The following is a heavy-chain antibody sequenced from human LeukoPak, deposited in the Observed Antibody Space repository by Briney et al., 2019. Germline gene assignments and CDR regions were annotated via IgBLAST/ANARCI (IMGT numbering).Heavy chain of an antibody. CDR1: GGSISSGGYY. J-gene: IGHJ4*02. D-gene: IGHD2-2*02. CDR3: ARGPFIVVVPAAISD. Sequence: SQTLSLTCTVSGGSISSGGYYWSWIRQHPGKGLEWIGYIYYSGSTYYNPSLKSRVTISVDTSKNQFSLKLSSVTAADTAVYYCARGPFIVVVPAAISDWGQGTLVTASS. CDR2: IYYSGST. V-gene: IGHV4-31*03.